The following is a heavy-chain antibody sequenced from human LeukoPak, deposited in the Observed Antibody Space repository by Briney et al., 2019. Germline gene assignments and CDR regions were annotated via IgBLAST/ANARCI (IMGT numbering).Heavy chain of an antibody. D-gene: IGHD6-6*01. CDR1: GGSISSSNW. Sequence: SETLSLTCTVSGGSISSSNWWSWVRPPPGKGLEWIGEIYHSGSTNYNPSLKSRVTISVDMSKNQFSLKLRSVTAADTAVYYCARGSYYFDPWGQGTLVTVSS. CDR3: ARGSYYFDP. CDR2: IYHSGST. V-gene: IGHV4-4*02. J-gene: IGHJ4*02.